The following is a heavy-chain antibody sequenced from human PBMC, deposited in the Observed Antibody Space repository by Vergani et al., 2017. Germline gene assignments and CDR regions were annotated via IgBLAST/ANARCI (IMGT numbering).Heavy chain of an antibody. V-gene: IGHV1-46*03. CDR1: GGTSSSYY. CDR2: INPSGGST. D-gene: IGHD2-15*01. J-gene: IGHJ3*02. CDR3: ARAQDIRDAFDI. Sequence: QVQLVQSGAEVKKPGSSVKVSCKASGGTSSSYYMHWVRQAPGQGLEWMGIINPSGGSTSHAQKFQGRVTMTRDTSTSAVYMERSSLRSEETAVYYCARAQDIRDAFDIWGQGTMVTVSS.